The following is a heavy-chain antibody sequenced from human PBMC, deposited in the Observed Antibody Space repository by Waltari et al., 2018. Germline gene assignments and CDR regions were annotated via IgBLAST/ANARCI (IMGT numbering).Heavy chain of an antibody. CDR3: ARGHYGSGSYYRDDAFDI. CDR2: INSDGSST. CDR1: GFTFSSYW. Sequence: EVQLVESGGGLVQPGGSLRLSCAASGFTFSSYWMHWVRQAPGKGLVWVSRINSDGSSTSYADSVKGRFTISRDNAKNTLYLQMNSLRAEDTAVYYCARGHYGSGSYYRDDAFDIWGQGTMVTVSS. D-gene: IGHD3-10*01. J-gene: IGHJ3*02. V-gene: IGHV3-74*01.